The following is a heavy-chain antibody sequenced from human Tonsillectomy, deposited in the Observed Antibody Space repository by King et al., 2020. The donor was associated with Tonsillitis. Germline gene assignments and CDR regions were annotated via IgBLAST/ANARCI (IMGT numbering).Heavy chain of an antibody. CDR1: GFIFSSYG. J-gene: IGHJ6*02. Sequence: QLVQSGGGVVQPGRSLRLSCAASGFIFSSYGMHWVRQAPGKGLEWVAVISYDGSNNYYADSVKGRFTISRDNFKNTLYLQMNSVRAEDTAVYYCAKAYYDFWSGFYWGGIDAWGQGTPVTVSS. V-gene: IGHV3-30*18. CDR3: AKAYYDFWSGFYWGGIDA. D-gene: IGHD3-3*01. CDR2: ISYDGSNN.